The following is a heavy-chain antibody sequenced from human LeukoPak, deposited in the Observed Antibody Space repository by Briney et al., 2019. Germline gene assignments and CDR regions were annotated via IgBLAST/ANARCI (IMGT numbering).Heavy chain of an antibody. D-gene: IGHD3-22*01. J-gene: IGHJ4*02. CDR1: GFTFSSYS. CDR2: ISSSSSTI. V-gene: IGHV3-48*01. Sequence: QPGGSLRLSCAASGFTFSSYSMNWVRQAPGKGLEWVSYISSSSSTIYYTDSVKGRFTISRDNSKNTLYLQMNSLRAEDTAVYYCAKSPSYYDSSGYYVYWGQGTLVTVSS. CDR3: AKSPSYYDSSGYYVY.